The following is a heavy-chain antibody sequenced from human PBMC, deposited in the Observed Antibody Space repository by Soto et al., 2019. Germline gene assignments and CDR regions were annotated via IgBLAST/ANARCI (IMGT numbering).Heavy chain of an antibody. V-gene: IGHV4-34*01. CDR1: GGSFSGYY. Sequence: SETLSLTCAVYGGSFSGYYWSWIRQPPGKGLEWIGEINHSGSTNYNPSLKSRVTISVDTSKNQFSLKLSSVTAADTAVYYCARRGTVTYQNNDYWGQGTLVTVSS. CDR2: INHSGST. J-gene: IGHJ4*02. CDR3: ARRGTVTYQNNDY. D-gene: IGHD4-17*01.